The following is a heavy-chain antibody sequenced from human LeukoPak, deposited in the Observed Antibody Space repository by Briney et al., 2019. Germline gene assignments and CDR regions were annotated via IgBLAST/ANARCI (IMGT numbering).Heavy chain of an antibody. D-gene: IGHD3-22*01. CDR1: GFTFSSYE. Sequence: PGGSLRLSCAAPGFTFSSYEMNWVRQAPGKGLEWVSYISSSGSTIYYADSVKGRFTISRDNAKNSLYLQMNSLRAEDTAVYYCARSETMIVVVSAFDIWGQGTMVTVSS. CDR2: ISSSGSTI. V-gene: IGHV3-48*03. CDR3: ARSETMIVVVSAFDI. J-gene: IGHJ3*02.